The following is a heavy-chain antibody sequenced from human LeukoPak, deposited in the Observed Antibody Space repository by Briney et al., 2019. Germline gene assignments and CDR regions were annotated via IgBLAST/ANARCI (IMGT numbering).Heavy chain of an antibody. Sequence: GGSLRLSCGASGFIFSVHWMKGVREPREKGREWVANIKQDGSEKFYVDSVKGRFTISRENAKNSLYLQMDSLSAEDTALYYCASGAGYLIENWGQGTLVTVSS. CDR3: ASGAGYLIEN. D-gene: IGHD2-15*01. CDR1: GFIFSVHW. CDR2: IKQDGSEK. V-gene: IGHV3-7*01. J-gene: IGHJ4*02.